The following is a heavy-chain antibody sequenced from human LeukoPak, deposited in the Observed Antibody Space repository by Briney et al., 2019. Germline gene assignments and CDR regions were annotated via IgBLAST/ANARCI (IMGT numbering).Heavy chain of an antibody. CDR1: GFTFSSYS. CDR3: ARDYSGSSNHLFDY. CDR2: ISSSSSYI. Sequence: GGSLRLSCAASGFTFSSYSMNWVRQAPGKGLEWVSSISSSSSYIYYADSVKGRFTISRDNAKNSLYLQMSSLRAEDTAVYYCARDYSGSSNHLFDYWGQGTLVTVSS. D-gene: IGHD1-26*01. J-gene: IGHJ4*02. V-gene: IGHV3-21*01.